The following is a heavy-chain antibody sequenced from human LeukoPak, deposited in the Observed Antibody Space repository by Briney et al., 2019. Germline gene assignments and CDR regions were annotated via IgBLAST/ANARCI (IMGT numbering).Heavy chain of an antibody. CDR1: GYTLTELS. D-gene: IGHD1-26*01. J-gene: IGHJ3*02. CDR3: ARVAGATMFAFDI. CDR2: MNPNSGNT. Sequence: ASVKVSCKVSGYTLTELSMHWVRQAPGKGLEWMGWMNPNSGNTGYAQKFQGRVTITRNTSISTAYMELSSLRPEDTAVYYCARVAGATMFAFDIWGQGTMVTVSS. V-gene: IGHV1-8*03.